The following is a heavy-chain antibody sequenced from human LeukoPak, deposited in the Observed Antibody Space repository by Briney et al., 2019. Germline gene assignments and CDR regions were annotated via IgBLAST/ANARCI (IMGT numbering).Heavy chain of an antibody. D-gene: IGHD6-19*01. V-gene: IGHV3-48*03. Sequence: GGSLSLSCAASGFTFSSYEMNWVRQAPGKGLEWVSYISSSGTTMYYADSVKGRFTISRDNAKNSLYLQMNSLRAKDTAIYYCATTSDWYRFFDYWGQGTLVTVSS. CDR2: ISSSGTTM. CDR3: ATTSDWYRFFDY. CDR1: GFTFSSYE. J-gene: IGHJ4*02.